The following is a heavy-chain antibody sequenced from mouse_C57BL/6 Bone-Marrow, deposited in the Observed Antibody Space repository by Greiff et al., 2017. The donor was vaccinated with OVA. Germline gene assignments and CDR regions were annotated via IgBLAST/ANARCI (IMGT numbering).Heavy chain of an antibody. V-gene: IGHV14-4*01. CDR3: TANGLYFDV. CDR2: IDPENGDT. CDR1: GFNITDDY. J-gene: IGHJ1*03. Sequence: VQLQQSGAELVRPGASVKLSCTASGFNITDDYMHWVKQRPEQGLEWIGWIDPENGDTEYAAKFQGKATITADSSSNTAYLQLSSLTSEDTAVYYCTANGLYFDVWGTGTTVTVSS. D-gene: IGHD2-2*01.